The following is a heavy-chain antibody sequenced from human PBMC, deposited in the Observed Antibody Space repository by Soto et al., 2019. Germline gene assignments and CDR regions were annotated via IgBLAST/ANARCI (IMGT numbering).Heavy chain of an antibody. Sequence: QVQLVQSGAEVKKPGSSVKVSCKASGGTFSSYAISWVRQAPGQGLEWMGGIIPIFGTANYAQKFQGRVMITADESTSTAYMELSSLRSEDTAVYYGAGRPTRGDWFDPWGQGTLVTVSS. D-gene: IGHD3-10*01. CDR1: GGTFSSYA. CDR2: IIPIFGTA. CDR3: AGRPTRGDWFDP. V-gene: IGHV1-69*01. J-gene: IGHJ5*02.